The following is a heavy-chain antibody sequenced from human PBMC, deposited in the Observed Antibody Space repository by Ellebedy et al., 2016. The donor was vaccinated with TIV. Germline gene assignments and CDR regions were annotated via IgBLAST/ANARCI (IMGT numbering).Heavy chain of an antibody. CDR1: GFIVSTNH. CDR3: AKGSFPFGDKSERIYSFQY. D-gene: IGHD3-10*01. CDR2: GYT. J-gene: IGHJ4*02. V-gene: IGHV3-53*04. Sequence: GESLKISCTASGFIVSTNHMSWVRQAPGKGLEWVGGYTNYADSVKGRFTIYTHNSRKTLYLQMPNLRTEDTAVYYCAKGSFPFGDKSERIYSFQYWGQGTLVTVSS.